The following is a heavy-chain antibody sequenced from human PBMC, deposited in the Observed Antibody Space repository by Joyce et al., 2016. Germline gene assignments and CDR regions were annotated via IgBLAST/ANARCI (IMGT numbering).Heavy chain of an antibody. D-gene: IGHD3-16*01. V-gene: IGHV3-21*01. CDR3: ARGGISYYYAMDV. J-gene: IGHJ6*02. CDR1: GSTFSSSS. Sequence: QLVESGGGVVKAGGSLRLSCEASGSTFSSSSMSWFRQAPGKGLEWVAAISATSYYIFHAETVRGRFTVFRDNAKKTLYLQMNSLRAEDSAVFYCARGGISYYYAMDVWGQGTTVTVSS. CDR2: ISATSYYI.